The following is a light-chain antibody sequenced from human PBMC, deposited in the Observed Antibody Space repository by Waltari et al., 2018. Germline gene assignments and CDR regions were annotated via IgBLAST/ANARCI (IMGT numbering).Light chain of an antibody. J-gene: IGKJ2*01. V-gene: IGKV4-1*01. CDR3: QQFYSTPYT. CDR2: WAS. Sequence: DIVMTQSPDSLAVSLGERATINCKSSQSVLYSSNNLNYLAWYQQKPGQPPKLLIYWASTRESGVPDRFSGSGSGTDFTLTISSQQAEDVAVYYCQQFYSTPYTFGQGTKLEIK. CDR1: QSVLYSSNNLNY.